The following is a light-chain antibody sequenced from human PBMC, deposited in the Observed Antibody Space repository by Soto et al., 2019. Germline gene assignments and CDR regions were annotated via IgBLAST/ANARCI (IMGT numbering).Light chain of an antibody. Sequence: QSVLTQSPSASGTPGQRVTISCSGSRSNIGTDTVTWYQQLPGTAPTLLIFRNHQRPSGVPDRFSGAKSGTSASLAISGPQSEDEADYYCAAWDDSLRAVVFGGGTKLTVL. CDR3: AAWDDSLRAVV. CDR2: RNH. J-gene: IGLJ2*01. V-gene: IGLV1-44*01. CDR1: RSNIGTDT.